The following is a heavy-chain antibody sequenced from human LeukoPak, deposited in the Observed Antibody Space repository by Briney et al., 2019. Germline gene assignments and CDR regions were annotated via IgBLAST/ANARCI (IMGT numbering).Heavy chain of an antibody. CDR2: MNPNSGNT. D-gene: IGHD2-21*01. CDR1: GYTFTSYD. Sequence: ASVKVSCKASGYTFTSYDINWVRQAAGQGLEWMGWMNPNSGNTGYAQKFQGRVTMTRNTSISTAYMELSSLRSEDTAVYYCARRIAATPYYYYYYMDVWSKGTTVTVSS. J-gene: IGHJ6*03. CDR3: ARRIAATPYYYYYYMDV. V-gene: IGHV1-8*01.